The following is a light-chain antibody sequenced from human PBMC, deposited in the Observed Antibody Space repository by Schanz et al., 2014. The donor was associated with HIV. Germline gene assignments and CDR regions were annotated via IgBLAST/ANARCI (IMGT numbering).Light chain of an antibody. CDR2: EVS. V-gene: IGLV2-8*01. CDR1: SSDVGGYKY. CDR3: SSHAGRNSFVV. Sequence: QSALTQPPSASGSPGQSVTISCTGTSSDVGGYKYVSWYQQHPGKAPKLMIYEVSKRPSGVPDRFSGSKSGNTASLTISGLQAEDEADYYCSSHAGRNSFVVFGGGTKVTVL. J-gene: IGLJ2*01.